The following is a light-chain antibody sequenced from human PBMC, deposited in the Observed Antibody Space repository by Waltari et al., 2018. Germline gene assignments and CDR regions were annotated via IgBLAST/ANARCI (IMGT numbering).Light chain of an antibody. CDR2: DVN. J-gene: IGLJ1*01. Sequence: QSALAQPASVSGSPGQSVTISCTGPGSDVGGYNYVPWYQQHPGKVPKVIIYDVNVRPSGISSRVSGSKSGNTASLTISGLQAEDEADYYCGSYSGTTTYVFGTGTYVTVL. V-gene: IGLV2-14*03. CDR3: GSYSGTTTYV. CDR1: GSDVGGYNY.